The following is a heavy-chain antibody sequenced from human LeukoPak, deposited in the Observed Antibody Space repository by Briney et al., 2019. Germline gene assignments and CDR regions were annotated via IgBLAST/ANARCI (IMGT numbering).Heavy chain of an antibody. CDR1: GIIFSTSD. J-gene: IGHJ4*02. CDR2: IRFDGNEK. V-gene: IGHV3-30*02. CDR3: AREQEGRRAAFDY. D-gene: IGHD2-15*01. Sequence: GGSLRLSCGASGIIFSTSDMHWVRQAPGEGLEWVAFIRFDGNEKYYADSVKGRFIISRDNSKNTLYLQMSSLRTEDTAVYYCAREQEGRRAAFDYWGQGTLLTVSS.